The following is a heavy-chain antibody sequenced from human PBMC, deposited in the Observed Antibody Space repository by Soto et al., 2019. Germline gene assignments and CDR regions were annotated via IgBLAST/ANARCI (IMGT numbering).Heavy chain of an antibody. CDR1: GGSVSSFY. CDR2: ISYSGST. J-gene: IGHJ4*02. CDR3: ARGTTPNAY. D-gene: IGHD1-7*01. Sequence: SETQSLTCTVSGGSVSSFYWSWIRQPPGKGLEWIAYISYSGSTNYNPSLKSRVTISIDLSRNQFSLKVNSVTAADTAVYYCARGTTPNAYWGPGTLVTVSS. V-gene: IGHV4-59*02.